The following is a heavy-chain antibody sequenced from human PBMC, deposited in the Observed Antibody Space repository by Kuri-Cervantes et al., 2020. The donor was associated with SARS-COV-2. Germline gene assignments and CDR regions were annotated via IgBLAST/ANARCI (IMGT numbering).Heavy chain of an antibody. CDR2: INSDGSST. D-gene: IGHD6-19*01. Sequence: GESLKISCAASGFTFSSYWMHWVRQAPGKGLVWVSRINSDGSSTSYADSVKGRFTISRDNAKNTLYLQMNSLRAEDTAVYYCARVKQWLERTAFDIWGQGQWSPSPQ. CDR3: ARVKQWLERTAFDI. CDR1: GFTFSSYW. J-gene: IGHJ3*02. V-gene: IGHV3-74*01.